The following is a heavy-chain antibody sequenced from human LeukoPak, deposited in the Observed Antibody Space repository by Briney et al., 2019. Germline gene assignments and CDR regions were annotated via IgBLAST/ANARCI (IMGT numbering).Heavy chain of an antibody. Sequence: SETLSLTCTVSGGSTSSGPYYWGWIRQPPGKGLEWIGEINHSGSTNYNPSLKSRVTISVDTSKNQFSLKLSSVTAADTAVYYCARSPPQFHYMDVWGKGTTVTVSS. D-gene: IGHD2-21*01. CDR1: GGSTSSGPYY. V-gene: IGHV4-39*07. CDR3: ARSPPQFHYMDV. J-gene: IGHJ6*03. CDR2: INHSGST.